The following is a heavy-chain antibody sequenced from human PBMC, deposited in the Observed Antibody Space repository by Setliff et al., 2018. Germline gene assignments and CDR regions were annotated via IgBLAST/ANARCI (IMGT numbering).Heavy chain of an antibody. V-gene: IGHV4-39*07. CDR1: GGSISSSSYY. Sequence: SETLSLTCTVSGGSISSSSYYWGWIRQPPGKGLEWIGSIYYSGSTYYNPSLKSRVTISIDTAKKQFSLTLRSVTAADTAVYYCARIASGTSAWLFDSWGQGTLVTVSS. CDR3: ARIASGTSAWLFDS. CDR2: IYYSGST. D-gene: IGHD6-19*01. J-gene: IGHJ4*02.